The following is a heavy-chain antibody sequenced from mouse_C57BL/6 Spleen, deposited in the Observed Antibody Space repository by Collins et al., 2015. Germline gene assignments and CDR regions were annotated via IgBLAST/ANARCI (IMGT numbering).Heavy chain of an antibody. D-gene: IGHD1-1*01. Sequence: QVQLKESGPGLVAPSQSLSITCTVSGFSLTSYGVHWVRQPPGKGLEWLGVIWAGGSTNYNSALMSRLSISKDNSKSQVFLKMNSLQTDDTAMYYCARDLLYYYGSSYGYAMDYWGQGTSVTVSS. CDR2: IWAGGST. CDR1: GFSLTSYG. CDR3: ARDLLYYYGSSYGYAMDY. V-gene: IGHV2-9*02. J-gene: IGHJ4*01.